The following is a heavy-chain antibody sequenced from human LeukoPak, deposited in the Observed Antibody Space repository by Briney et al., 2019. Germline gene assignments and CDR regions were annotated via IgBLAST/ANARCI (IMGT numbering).Heavy chain of an antibody. D-gene: IGHD5-24*01. CDR3: ARGRRDGYTNSGYYLDY. CDR1: GGSFSGYY. J-gene: IGHJ4*02. V-gene: IGHV4-34*01. Sequence: PSETLSLTCAVYGGSFSGYYWSWIRQPPGKGLEWIGEINHSGSTNYNPSLKSRVAISVDTSKNQFSLKLSSVTAADTAVYYCARGRRDGYTNSGYYLDYWGQGTLVTVSS. CDR2: INHSGST.